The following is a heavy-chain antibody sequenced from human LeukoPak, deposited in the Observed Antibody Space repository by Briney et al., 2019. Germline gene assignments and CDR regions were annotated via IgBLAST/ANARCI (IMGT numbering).Heavy chain of an antibody. V-gene: IGHV4-39*07. Sequence: SETLSLTCTVSGGSISSSSYYWGWIRQPPGKGLEWIGSIYYSGSTYYNPSLKSRVTISVDTSKNQFSLKLSSVTAADTAVYYCARDLTLRAFDIWGQGTMVTVSS. CDR2: IYYSGST. CDR1: GGSISSSSYY. D-gene: IGHD3-16*01. CDR3: ARDLTLRAFDI. J-gene: IGHJ3*02.